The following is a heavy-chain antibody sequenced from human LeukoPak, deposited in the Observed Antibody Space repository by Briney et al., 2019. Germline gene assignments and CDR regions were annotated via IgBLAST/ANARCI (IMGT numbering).Heavy chain of an antibody. Sequence: SETLSLTCTVSGGSINSGSYYWSWIRQPAGKGLEWIGRIYTSGSTNYNPSLKSRVTMSVDTSKNQFSLKLSSVTAADTAVYYCARIPVTTARPYWYFDLWGRGTLVTVSS. CDR3: ARIPVTTARPYWYFDL. J-gene: IGHJ2*01. V-gene: IGHV4-61*02. CDR2: IYTSGST. D-gene: IGHD4-17*01. CDR1: GGSINSGSYY.